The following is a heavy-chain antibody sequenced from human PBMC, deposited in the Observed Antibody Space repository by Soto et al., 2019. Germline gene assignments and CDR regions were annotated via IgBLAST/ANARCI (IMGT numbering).Heavy chain of an antibody. Sequence: QTGGSVRLSCAASGFTFSSYGMHWVRQAPGKGLEWVAVISYDGSNKYYADSVKGRFTISRDNSKNTLYLQMNSLRAEDTAVYYCAKDRLWELLEFSVFDYWGQGTLVTVSS. D-gene: IGHD1-26*01. CDR3: AKDRLWELLEFSVFDY. CDR2: ISYDGSNK. V-gene: IGHV3-30*18. J-gene: IGHJ4*02. CDR1: GFTFSSYG.